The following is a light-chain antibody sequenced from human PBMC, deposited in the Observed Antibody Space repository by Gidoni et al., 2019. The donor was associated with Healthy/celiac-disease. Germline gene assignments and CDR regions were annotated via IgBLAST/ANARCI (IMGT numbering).Light chain of an antibody. CDR3: QKYNSAPPLT. J-gene: IGKJ4*01. V-gene: IGKV1-27*01. CDR1: QGISNY. CDR2: AAA. Sequence: DIQITQSPSSLSASVGDRVTITCRASQGISNYSAWYQQKTGKVPKFLLYAAATLQSGGPSRFSSSGSGTDFTLTSSSLQPEDVATYYCQKYNSAPPLTFGGXTKVEIK.